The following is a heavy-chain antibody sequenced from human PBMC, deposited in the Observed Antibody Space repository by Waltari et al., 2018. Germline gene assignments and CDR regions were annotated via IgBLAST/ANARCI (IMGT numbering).Heavy chain of an antibody. J-gene: IGHJ6*02. CDR3: ARGRSGYYSSYYYYGMDV. D-gene: IGHD3-22*01. CDR1: GFTFTSYH. V-gene: IGHV1-2*02. CDR2: FNCNNGDR. Sequence: QVQLVQSGAEVKKPGASVKVSCKTSGFTFTSYHMHWVRQAPGQGLEWMGWFNCNNGDRDYAQQVRGRVTLTRETSLSTIYMEMNRLTSDDTAVYYCARGRSGYYSSYYYYGMDVWGQGTTVTVSS.